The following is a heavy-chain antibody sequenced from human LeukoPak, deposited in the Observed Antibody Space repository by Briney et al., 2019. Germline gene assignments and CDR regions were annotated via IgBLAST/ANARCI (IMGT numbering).Heavy chain of an antibody. Sequence: ASVKVSCKASGGTFSSYAISWVRQAPGQGLEWMGGIIPIFGTANYAQKFQGRVTITADESTSTAYMELSSLRSEDTAVYYCARAMVRGVIITGLLYYWGQGTLVTVSS. V-gene: IGHV1-69*13. J-gene: IGHJ4*02. CDR1: GGTFSSYA. CDR2: IIPIFGTA. D-gene: IGHD3-10*01. CDR3: ARAMVRGVIITGLLYY.